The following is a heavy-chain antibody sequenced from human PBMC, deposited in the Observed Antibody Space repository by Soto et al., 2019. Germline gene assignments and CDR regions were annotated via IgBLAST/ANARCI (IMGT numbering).Heavy chain of an antibody. D-gene: IGHD2-21*01. CDR2: ISGGGNST. J-gene: IGHJ4*02. Sequence: PGGSLRLSCAASGFTFSSYAMIWVRQAPGKGLEWVSSISGGGNSTYYADSVQGRFTISRNNSKNTLYLLMNSLRAEVTAVYYCARKRLFGRTYWGQGTLVTVSS. CDR1: GFTFSSYA. CDR3: ARKRLFGRTY. V-gene: IGHV3-23*01.